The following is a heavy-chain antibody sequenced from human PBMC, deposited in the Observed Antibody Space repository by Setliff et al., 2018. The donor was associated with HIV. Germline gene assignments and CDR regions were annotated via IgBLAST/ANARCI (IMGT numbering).Heavy chain of an antibody. V-gene: IGHV4-59*11. CDR2: IYYNGST. J-gene: IGHJ6*03. D-gene: IGHD3-3*01. Sequence: SETLSLTCTVSGGSIKSHYWSWIRQSPGKGLEYIGYIYYNGSTNYNPSLQSRVTISVETSKNQFSLKLSSVTAADTAVYYCARRFLEWFPPSYFYYYMDVWGKGTTVTVSS. CDR3: ARRFLEWFPPSYFYYYMDV. CDR1: GGSIKSHY.